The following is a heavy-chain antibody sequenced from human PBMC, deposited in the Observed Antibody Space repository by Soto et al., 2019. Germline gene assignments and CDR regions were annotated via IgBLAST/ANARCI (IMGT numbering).Heavy chain of an antibody. J-gene: IGHJ4*02. V-gene: IGHV3-23*01. Sequence: PGGSLRLSCAASGFTFSSYAMSWVRQAPGKGLEWVSAISGSGGSTYYADSVKGRFTISRDNYKNTLYLQMNRLRAEDTAVYYCAIRGRYYVNYFDYWGQGTLVTVSS. CDR1: GFTFSSYA. CDR2: ISGSGGST. CDR3: AIRGRYYVNYFDY. D-gene: IGHD1-26*01.